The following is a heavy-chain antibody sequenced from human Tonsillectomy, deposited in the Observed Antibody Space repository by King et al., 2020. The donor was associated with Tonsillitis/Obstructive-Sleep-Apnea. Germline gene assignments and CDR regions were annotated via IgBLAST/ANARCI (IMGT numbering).Heavy chain of an antibody. CDR2: ISYDGSKK. D-gene: IGHD3-10*01. CDR1: GFTFSSYA. V-gene: IGHV3-30*04. J-gene: IGHJ6*02. Sequence: VQRVESGGGVVQPGRSLRLSCAASGFTFSSYAMHWVRQAPGKGLEWVAVISYDGSKKYYADSVKGRFTISRENSKTPLYLQMSSLRADDTAVYYCARANSAVFVLVLSLGDYGMDVWGQGTTVPVSS. CDR3: ARANSAVFVLVLSLGDYGMDV.